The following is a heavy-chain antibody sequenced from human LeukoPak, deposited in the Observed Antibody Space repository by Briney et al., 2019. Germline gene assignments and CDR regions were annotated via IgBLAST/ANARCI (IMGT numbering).Heavy chain of an antibody. Sequence: GGSLRLSCVASGFSFGNYAMSWVRQAPGNGLQWVSQISGTGGATWYAGFARDRFTISRDNSKKTLYLQMSGLRVEDTAMYYCVKDPRDTYGTNWFVSWGQGTLLIVSS. CDR2: ISGTGGAT. V-gene: IGHV3-23*01. D-gene: IGHD2-21*01. CDR3: VKDPRDTYGTNWFVS. J-gene: IGHJ5*01. CDR1: GFSFGNYA.